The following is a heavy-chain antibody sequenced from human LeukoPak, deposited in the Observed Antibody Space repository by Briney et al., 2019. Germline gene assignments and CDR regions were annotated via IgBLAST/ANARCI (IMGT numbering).Heavy chain of an antibody. CDR1: GGSISSYY. CDR3: ARPYSSSWWHFDY. D-gene: IGHD6-13*01. J-gene: IGHJ4*02. Sequence: SETLSLACTVSGGSISSYYWSWIRQPPGKGLEWIGYIYYSGSTNYNPSLKSRVTISVDTSKNQFSLKLSSVTAADTAVYYCARPYSSSWWHFDYWGQGTLVTVSS. V-gene: IGHV4-59*08. CDR2: IYYSGST.